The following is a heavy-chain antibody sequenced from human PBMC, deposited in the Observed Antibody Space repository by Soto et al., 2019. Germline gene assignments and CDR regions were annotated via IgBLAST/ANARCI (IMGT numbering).Heavy chain of an antibody. CDR3: ARDRWGSYPCDS. J-gene: IGHJ5*02. V-gene: IGHV1-69*01. CDR1: GGVFRNYA. D-gene: IGHD1-26*01. CDR2: SIPVFGTA. Sequence: QVQLVQSGAEVKKPGSSVKVSCKASGGVFRNYAINWVRQAPGQGLEWMGGSIPVFGTADDPQKFQGRVTITADESTTTAYMELTGLKTEDTAVYLCARDRWGSYPCDSWGQGTLVTVAS.